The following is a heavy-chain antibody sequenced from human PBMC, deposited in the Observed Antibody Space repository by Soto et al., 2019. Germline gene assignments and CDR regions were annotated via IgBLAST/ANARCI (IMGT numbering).Heavy chain of an antibody. Sequence: QVQLVQSGAEVKKPGASVKVSCKVSGYTLTELSMHWVRQAPGKGLEWMGGFDPDDGKIIYAQKFRGRVTMTEDTSTDTAYMYLSSLRSEDTAVYYCAAGEGLVTRWNWFDPWGQGTLVTVSS. CDR2: FDPDDGKI. V-gene: IGHV1-24*01. J-gene: IGHJ5*02. CDR1: GYTLTELS. CDR3: AAGEGLVTRWNWFDP. D-gene: IGHD3-3*01.